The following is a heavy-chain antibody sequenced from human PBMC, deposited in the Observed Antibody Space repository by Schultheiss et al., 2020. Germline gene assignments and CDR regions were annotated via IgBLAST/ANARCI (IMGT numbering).Heavy chain of an antibody. D-gene: IGHD5-18*01. Sequence: ASVKVSCKASGYTFTSYGISWVRQAPGQGLEWMGWISAYNGNTNYAQKLQGRVTMTTDTSTSTAYMELRSLRSDDTAVYYCARDRAWIQLWFFDYWGQGTLVTVSS. CDR1: GYTFTSYG. V-gene: IGHV1-18*01. CDR2: ISAYNGNT. J-gene: IGHJ4*02. CDR3: ARDRAWIQLWFFDY.